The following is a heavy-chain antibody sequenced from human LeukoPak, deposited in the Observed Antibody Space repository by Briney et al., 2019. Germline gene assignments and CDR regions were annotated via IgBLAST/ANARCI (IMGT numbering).Heavy chain of an antibody. CDR1: GGTFSSYA. D-gene: IGHD3-22*01. Sequence: EGSVEVSCKASGGTFSSYAISWVRQAPGQGLEWMGRINPNSGGTNYAQKFQGRVTMTRDTSISTAYMELSRLRSDDTAVYYCARGTTSPMIVVVNPFDYWGQGTLVTVSS. CDR3: ARGTTSPMIVVVNPFDY. J-gene: IGHJ4*02. CDR2: INPNSGGT. V-gene: IGHV1-2*06.